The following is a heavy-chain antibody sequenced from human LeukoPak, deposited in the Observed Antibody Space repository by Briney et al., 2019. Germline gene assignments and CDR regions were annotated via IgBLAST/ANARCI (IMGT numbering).Heavy chain of an antibody. V-gene: IGHV3-23*01. Sequence: GGSLRLSCAASGFTFSSYVKSWVRQAPGKGLEWVSGISGNGATTYYTDSVKGRFTISRDNSKNTLYLQMNSLRAEDTAVYYCARDGGYCSGGSCYSFDYWGQGTLVTVSS. CDR2: ISGNGATT. J-gene: IGHJ4*02. D-gene: IGHD2-15*01. CDR1: GFTFSSYV. CDR3: ARDGGYCSGGSCYSFDY.